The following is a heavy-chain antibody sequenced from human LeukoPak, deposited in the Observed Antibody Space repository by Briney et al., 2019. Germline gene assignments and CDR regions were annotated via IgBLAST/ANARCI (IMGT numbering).Heavy chain of an antibody. D-gene: IGHD4-11*01. V-gene: IGHV1-69*13. CDR2: IIPIFGTA. CDR3: ATPLLSGYSNNVYYFDY. Sequence: GASVKVSCKASGGTFSSYAISWVRQAPGQGLEWMGGIIPIFGTANYAQKFQGRVTITADESTSTAYMELSSLRSEDTAVYYCATPLLSGYSNNVYYFDYWGQGILVTVSS. J-gene: IGHJ4*02. CDR1: GGTFSSYA.